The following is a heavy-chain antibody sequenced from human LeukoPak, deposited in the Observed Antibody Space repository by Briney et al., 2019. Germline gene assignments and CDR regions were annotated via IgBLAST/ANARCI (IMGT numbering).Heavy chain of an antibody. CDR3: ASLRYYGSGSYYNSLVFDY. Sequence: ASETLSLTCAVYGGSFSGYYWSWIRQPPGKGLEWIGEINHSGSTNYNPSLKGRVTISVDTSKNQFSLKLSSVTAADTAVYYCASLRYYGSGSYYNSLVFDYWGQGTLVTVSS. D-gene: IGHD3-10*01. CDR1: GGSFSGYY. J-gene: IGHJ4*02. CDR2: INHSGST. V-gene: IGHV4-34*01.